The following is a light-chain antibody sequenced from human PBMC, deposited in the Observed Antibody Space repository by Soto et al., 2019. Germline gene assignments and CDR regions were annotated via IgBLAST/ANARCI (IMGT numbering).Light chain of an antibody. CDR1: QSVGTY. Sequence: EIVLTQSPATLSLSPGERATLSCRASQSVGTYFAWYQQKPGQAPRLLIYDSSNRATGIPARFSGSGSGTDFTLNISSLEHGDFAVYYCQQRSNWPSTFGGGTKVESK. CDR2: DSS. J-gene: IGKJ4*01. CDR3: QQRSNWPST. V-gene: IGKV3-11*01.